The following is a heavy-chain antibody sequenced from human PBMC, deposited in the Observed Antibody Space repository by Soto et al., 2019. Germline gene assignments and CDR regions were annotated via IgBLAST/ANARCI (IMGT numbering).Heavy chain of an antibody. J-gene: IGHJ4*02. CDR1: GVTMSHGSYS. CDR3: VTGGGDDSFEF. V-gene: IGHV4-30-2*06. CDR2: FSHFETT. Sequence: PSETLSLTCSVSGVTMSHGSYSWNWLRQSPGKGLEWLGYFSHFETTYYNPSFRSLLSLSIDWTRYPFFQNLSSMTPGHRAVHCCVTGGGDDSFEFWGEGTQVTVTS. D-gene: IGHD2-21*02.